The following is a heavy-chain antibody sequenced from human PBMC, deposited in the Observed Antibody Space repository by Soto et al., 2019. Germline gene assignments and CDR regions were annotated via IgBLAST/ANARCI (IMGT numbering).Heavy chain of an antibody. CDR2: IYYSGST. Sequence: QLQLQESGPGLVKPSETLSLTCTVSGGSISSSSYYWGWIRQPPGKGLEWIGSIYYSGSTYYNPSLKSRVTISVDTSKNQFSLKLSSVTAADTAVYYCARRAPGICGGGSCLDYWGQGTLVTVSS. J-gene: IGHJ4*02. CDR1: GGSISSSSYY. CDR3: ARRAPGICGGGSCLDY. D-gene: IGHD2-15*01. V-gene: IGHV4-39*01.